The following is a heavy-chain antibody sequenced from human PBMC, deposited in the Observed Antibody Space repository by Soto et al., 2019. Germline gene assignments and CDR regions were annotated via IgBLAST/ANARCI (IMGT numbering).Heavy chain of an antibody. CDR3: ARWKYCSGGSCYFWFDP. J-gene: IGHJ5*02. CDR1: GGTFSSYA. V-gene: IGHV1-69*13. D-gene: IGHD2-15*01. CDR2: IIPIFGTA. Sequence: SVKVSCKASGGTFSSYAISWVRQAPGQGLEWMGGIIPIFGTANYAQKFQGRVTITADESTSTAYMELSSLRSEDTAVYYCARWKYCSGGSCYFWFDPWGQGTLVTVSS.